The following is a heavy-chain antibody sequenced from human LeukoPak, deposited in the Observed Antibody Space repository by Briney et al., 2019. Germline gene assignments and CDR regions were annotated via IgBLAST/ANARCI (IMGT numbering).Heavy chain of an antibody. Sequence: SQTLSLTCAISGDSVSSNSAAWNWIRQSPSRGLEWLGRTYYRSKWYNDYAVSVKSRITINPDTSKNQFSLQLNSVTPEDTAVYYGARVGTSYYYDSSGYYYGSKPLDYWGRGTRVTVPS. CDR1: GDSVSSNSAA. V-gene: IGHV6-1*01. CDR2: TYYRSKWYN. D-gene: IGHD3-22*01. J-gene: IGHJ4*02. CDR3: ARVGTSYYYDSSGYYYGSKPLDY.